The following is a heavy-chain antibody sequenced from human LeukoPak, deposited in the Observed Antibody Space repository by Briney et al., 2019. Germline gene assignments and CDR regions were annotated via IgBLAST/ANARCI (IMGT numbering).Heavy chain of an antibody. CDR2: IYHSGST. CDR3: ARAAYYYDSSGYYHFDY. CDR1: GYSISSGYY. V-gene: IGHV4-38-2*02. J-gene: IGHJ4*02. Sequence: SETLSLTCTVSGYSISSGYYWGWIRQPPGKGLEWIGSIYHSGSTYYNPSLKSRVTISVDTSKNQFSLNLNSVTAADTAVYYCARAAYYYDSSGYYHFDYWGQGTLVTVSS. D-gene: IGHD3-22*01.